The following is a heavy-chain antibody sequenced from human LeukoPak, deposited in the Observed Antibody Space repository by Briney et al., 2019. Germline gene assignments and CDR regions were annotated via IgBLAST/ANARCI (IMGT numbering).Heavy chain of an antibody. Sequence: GGTLRLSCAASGFTFSTYAMTWARQAPGKGLEWVSGVSSSGAATYYADSVKGRFTISRDNSRSTLYLHMNSLRADDTAVYYCAKPFTQTPYAIGWYTCDSWGQGTLVTVSS. J-gene: IGHJ4*02. CDR2: VSSSGAAT. CDR1: GFTFSTYA. D-gene: IGHD6-19*01. CDR3: AKPFTQTPYAIGWYTCDS. V-gene: IGHV3-23*01.